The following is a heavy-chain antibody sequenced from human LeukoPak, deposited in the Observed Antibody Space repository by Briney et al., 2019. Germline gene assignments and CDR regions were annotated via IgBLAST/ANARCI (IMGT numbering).Heavy chain of an antibody. Sequence: GGSLRLSCAASGFNFIDYSMNWVRQAPGKWLEWISYIGISSGNTKYADSVKGRFTISRDKARNSLYLQMNSLRVEDTAVYYCARDHRYAFDNWGHGTLVTVSS. CDR1: GFNFIDYS. V-gene: IGHV3-48*01. J-gene: IGHJ4*01. CDR2: IGISSGNT. CDR3: ARDHRYAFDN. D-gene: IGHD5-12*01.